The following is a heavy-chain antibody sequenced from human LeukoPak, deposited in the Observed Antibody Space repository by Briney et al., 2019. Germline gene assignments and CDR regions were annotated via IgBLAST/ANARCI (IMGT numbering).Heavy chain of an antibody. Sequence: ASVKVSCKASGYTFTYYGISWVRQAPGQGLEWIGWISTNNGNTAYAQKFQGRVTMTTDTSTSTAYMEVRGLRFDDTAMYYCARVSPHMVREVGGAAFDIWGQGTMVTVSS. V-gene: IGHV1-18*01. CDR2: ISTNNGNT. D-gene: IGHD3-10*01. CDR3: ARVSPHMVREVGGAAFDI. CDR1: GYTFTYYG. J-gene: IGHJ3*02.